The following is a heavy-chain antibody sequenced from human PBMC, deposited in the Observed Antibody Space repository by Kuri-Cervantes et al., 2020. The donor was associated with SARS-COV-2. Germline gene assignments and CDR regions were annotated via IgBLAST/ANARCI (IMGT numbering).Heavy chain of an antibody. CDR3: ASIEWELLSYFDY. J-gene: IGHJ4*02. CDR1: GGSISSHY. D-gene: IGHD1-26*01. V-gene: IGHV4-59*08. CDR2: IYYSGST. Sequence: SETLSLTCTVSGGSISSHYWSWIRQPPGKGLEWIGYIYYSGSTNYNPSLKSRVTISVDTSKNQFSLKLSSVTAADTAVYYCASIEWELLSYFDYWGQGTLVTVSS.